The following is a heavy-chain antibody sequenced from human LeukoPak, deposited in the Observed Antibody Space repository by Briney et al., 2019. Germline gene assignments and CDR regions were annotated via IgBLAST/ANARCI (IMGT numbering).Heavy chain of an antibody. CDR2: INHSGST. CDR1: GGSFSGYY. Sequence: KPSETLSLTWAVYGGSFSGYYWSWIRQPPGKGLEWIGEINHSGSTNYNPSLKSRVTISVDTSKNQFSLKLSSVTAADTAVYYCARDSGYDLGYWGQGTLVTVSS. D-gene: IGHD5-12*01. J-gene: IGHJ4*02. CDR3: ARDSGYDLGY. V-gene: IGHV4-34*01.